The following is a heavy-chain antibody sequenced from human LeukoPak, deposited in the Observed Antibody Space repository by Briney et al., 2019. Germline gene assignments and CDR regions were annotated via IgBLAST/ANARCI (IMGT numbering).Heavy chain of an antibody. CDR3: ASQYCSSTSCFHFDY. D-gene: IGHD2-2*01. Sequence: ASVKVSCKASGYTFTRNGISWVRQAPGQGLEWMGWISAYNGNTNYAQKLQGRVTMTTDTSTSTAYMELRSLRSDDTAVYYCASQYCSSTSCFHFDYWGQGTLVTVSS. V-gene: IGHV1-18*01. CDR2: ISAYNGNT. J-gene: IGHJ4*02. CDR1: GYTFTRNG.